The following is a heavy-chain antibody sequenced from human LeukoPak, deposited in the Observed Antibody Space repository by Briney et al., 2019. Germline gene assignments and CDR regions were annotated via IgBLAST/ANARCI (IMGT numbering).Heavy chain of an antibody. D-gene: IGHD6-13*01. J-gene: IGHJ5*02. CDR2: VFYNGAT. V-gene: IGHV4-39*07. CDR3: ARDQSISSWHGTLTWFDP. CDR1: GGSISSSIYY. Sequence: SETLSLTCIVSGGSISSSIYYWAWVRQPPGKGLEWIGTVFYNGATQYSPSLRSRVTISIDTSTNQFSLKLTSVTAADTALYYCARDQSISSWHGTLTWFDPWGLGTLVTVSS.